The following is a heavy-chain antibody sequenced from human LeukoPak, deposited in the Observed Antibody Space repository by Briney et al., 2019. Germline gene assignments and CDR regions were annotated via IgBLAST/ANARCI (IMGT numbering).Heavy chain of an antibody. V-gene: IGHV3-7*01. CDR3: ARDLPRDFAGSWFDP. CDR1: GFTFSSYW. J-gene: IGHJ5*02. CDR2: IKQDGSEK. Sequence: PGGSLRLSCAASGFTFSSYWMSWVRQAPGKGLEWVANIKQDGSEKYYVDSVKGRFTISRDNAKNSLYLQMNSLRAEDTAVYYCARDLPRDFAGSWFDPWGQGTLVTVSS. D-gene: IGHD3-10*01.